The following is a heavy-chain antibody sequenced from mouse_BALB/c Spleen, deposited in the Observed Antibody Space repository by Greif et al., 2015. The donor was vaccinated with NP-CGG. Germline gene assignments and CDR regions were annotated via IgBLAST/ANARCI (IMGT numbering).Heavy chain of an antibody. J-gene: IGHJ4*01. V-gene: IGHV5-17*02. CDR1: GFTFSSFG. CDR3: ARYGNYAMDY. D-gene: IGHD2-1*01. CDR2: ISSGSSTT. Sequence: EVQRVESGGGLVQPGGSRKLSCAASGFTFSSFGMHWVRQAPEKGLEWVAYISSGSSTTYYADTVKGRFTISRDNPKNTLFLQMTSLRSEDTAMYYCARYGNYAMDYWGQGTSVTVSS.